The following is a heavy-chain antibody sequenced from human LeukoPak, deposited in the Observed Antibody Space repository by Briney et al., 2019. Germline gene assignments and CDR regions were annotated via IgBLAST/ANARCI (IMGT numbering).Heavy chain of an antibody. CDR2: IYHGGST. Sequence: SETLSLTCTVSGYSISSGYYWGWIRQSPGKGLEWIGSIYHGGSTYYNPSLKSRVTISVDTSKNQFSLKLSSVTAADTAVYYCARHTVSTVDAFDIWGQGTMVTVSS. J-gene: IGHJ3*02. CDR1: GYSISSGYY. V-gene: IGHV4-38-2*02. CDR3: ARHTVSTVDAFDI. D-gene: IGHD4-17*01.